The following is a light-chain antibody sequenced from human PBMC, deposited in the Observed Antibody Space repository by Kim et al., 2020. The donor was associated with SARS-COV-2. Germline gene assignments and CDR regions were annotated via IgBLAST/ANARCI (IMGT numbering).Light chain of an antibody. V-gene: IGLV2-14*03. CDR3: SSFAISTTWV. Sequence: GQSITVSCTGTRSDVGRYNFVSSYQQHPGKAPKLMIYDVSNRPSGVSDRFSGSKSGNTASLTISGLQAEDEADYYCSSFAISTTWVFGGGTQLTVL. CDR1: RSDVGRYNF. J-gene: IGLJ3*02. CDR2: DVS.